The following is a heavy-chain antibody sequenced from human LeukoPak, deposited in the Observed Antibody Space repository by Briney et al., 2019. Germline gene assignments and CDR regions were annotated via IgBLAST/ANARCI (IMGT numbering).Heavy chain of an antibody. D-gene: IGHD2-21*01. CDR2: IKQDGSEK. V-gene: IGHV3-7*01. Sequence: PGGSLRLSCVASGFSLSSYSMNWVRQAPGKGLEWVANIKQDGSEKYYVDSVKGRFTISRDNAKNSLYLQMNSLRAEDTAVYYCARDDVDDAFDIWGQGTMVTVSS. CDR1: GFSLSSYS. CDR3: ARDDVDDAFDI. J-gene: IGHJ3*02.